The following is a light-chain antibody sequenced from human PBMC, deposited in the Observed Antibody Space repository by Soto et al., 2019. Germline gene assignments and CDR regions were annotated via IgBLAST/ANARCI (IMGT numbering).Light chain of an antibody. J-gene: IGKJ5*01. CDR2: DAS. V-gene: IGKV3-15*01. CDR1: HSVRSD. CDR3: HQYNKWPPIT. Sequence: EIVMTQSPATLSVSPGERATLSCRASHSVRSDLAWYQQKPGQSPRLLIFDASTRATGIPARFSGSGSGTEITLTISNLQSEDFAVYYCHQYNKWPPITFGQGTRLEIK.